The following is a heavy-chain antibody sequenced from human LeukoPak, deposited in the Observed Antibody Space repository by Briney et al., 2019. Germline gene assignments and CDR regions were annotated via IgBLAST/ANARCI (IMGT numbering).Heavy chain of an antibody. D-gene: IGHD1-26*01. J-gene: IGHJ1*01. V-gene: IGHV3-64D*09. CDR1: GFTFSNFA. CDR3: VYQVMGAVE. CDR2: ISRTGGGT. Sequence: GGSLRLSCLASGFTFSNFAMHWVRQGPGKGLEYVSGISRTGGGTYYADSVQGRFTISRGNSKNTLYLQMSSLRPEDTAVYYCVYQVMGAVEWGQGTLVTVSS.